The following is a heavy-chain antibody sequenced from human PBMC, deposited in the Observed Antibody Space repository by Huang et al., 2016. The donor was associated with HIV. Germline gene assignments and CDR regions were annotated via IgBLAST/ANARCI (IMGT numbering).Heavy chain of an antibody. Sequence: VRLQQWGGGLVRPSETLSRTCAVYGGPVSTHYWSWIRQSPGKGLGWIAEIKYNGPAHFNPSVRSRVSISVDTSKNQFSLNVTSVTAADTAIYYCARGRDTTEMDTVDDALDVWDQGTLVIVSS. V-gene: IGHV4-34*02. J-gene: IGHJ3*01. D-gene: IGHD1-1*01. CDR3: ARGRDTTEMDTVDDALDV. CDR1: GGPVSTHY. CDR2: IKYNGPA.